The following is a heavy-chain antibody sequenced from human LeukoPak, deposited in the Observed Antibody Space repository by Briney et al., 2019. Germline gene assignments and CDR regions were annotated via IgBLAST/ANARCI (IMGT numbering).Heavy chain of an antibody. D-gene: IGHD2-2*01. J-gene: IGHJ6*02. CDR3: ARVLAVPAALYFYYGLDV. V-gene: IGHV3-7*04. CDR1: IFTFRTHW. Sequence: GGSLRLSCVASIFTFRTHWMNWVRQAPGKGLEWVANIKQDGSDKYYVDSVKGRFTISRDNAKNSLYLQMNSLRAEDTAVYYCARVLAVPAALYFYYGLDVWGRGTTVTVSS. CDR2: IKQDGSDK.